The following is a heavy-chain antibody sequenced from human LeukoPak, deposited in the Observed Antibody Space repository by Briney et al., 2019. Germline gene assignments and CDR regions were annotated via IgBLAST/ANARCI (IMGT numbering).Heavy chain of an antibody. D-gene: IGHD3-3*01. Sequence: PGGSLRLSCAASGFTFSSYSMNWVRQAPGKGLEWVSSISGSGGTTYYADPVKGRFTISRDNSKNTLYLQMDSLRAEDTALYYCAKHNDFWSVSNWFDPWGQGTLVIVSS. V-gene: IGHV3-23*01. J-gene: IGHJ5*02. CDR2: ISGSGGTT. CDR3: AKHNDFWSVSNWFDP. CDR1: GFTFSSYS.